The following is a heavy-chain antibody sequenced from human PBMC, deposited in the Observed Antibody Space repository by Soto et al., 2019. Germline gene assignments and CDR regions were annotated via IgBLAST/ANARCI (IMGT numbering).Heavy chain of an antibody. Sequence: EVQLLESGGGLVQPGGSLRLSCAASGFTFRPYALNWVRQAPGQGLAWVSAISGSGGSTYYADSVKGRFTISRDNSKNTLYLQMNSLRAEDTAVYYCVKGPGYSSSWYFDYWGQGTLVTVSS. V-gene: IGHV3-23*01. CDR3: VKGPGYSSSWYFDY. CDR1: GFTFRPYA. J-gene: IGHJ4*02. D-gene: IGHD6-13*01. CDR2: ISGSGGST.